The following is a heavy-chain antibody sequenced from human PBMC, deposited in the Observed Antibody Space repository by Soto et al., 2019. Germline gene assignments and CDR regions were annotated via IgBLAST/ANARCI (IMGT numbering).Heavy chain of an antibody. CDR3: ARVLGGGGSYYDYFDY. CDR1: GFTFSSYS. CDR2: ISSSSSYI. Sequence: VGSLRLSCAASGFTFSSYSMNWVRQAPGKGLEWVSSISSSSSYIYYADSVKGRFTISRDNAKNSLYLQMNSLRAEDTAVYYCARVLGGGGSYYDYFDYWGQGTLVTVSS. D-gene: IGHD1-26*01. V-gene: IGHV3-21*01. J-gene: IGHJ4*02.